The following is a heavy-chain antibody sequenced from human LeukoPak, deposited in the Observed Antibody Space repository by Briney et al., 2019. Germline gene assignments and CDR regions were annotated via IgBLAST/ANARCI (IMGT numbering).Heavy chain of an antibody. J-gene: IGHJ4*01. Sequence: SETLSLTCTVSGGSISSYYWSWIRQPPGKGLEWIAYINYLGTSNYNPSLRSRVTISLDTSRNQFSLNWTSVTAADTAVYYCARADYSGAWHGGGGYFFNYWGQGTLVTVSS. CDR1: GGSISSYY. CDR3: ARADYSGAWHGGGGYFFNY. CDR2: INYLGTS. V-gene: IGHV4-59*01. D-gene: IGHD1-26*01.